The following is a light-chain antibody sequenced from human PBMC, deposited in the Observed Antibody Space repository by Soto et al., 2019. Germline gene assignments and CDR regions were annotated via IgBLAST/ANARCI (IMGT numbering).Light chain of an antibody. Sequence: EIVMTQSPATLSVSPGERATLSCRASQSVSSNLAWYQQKPGKAPRILINGASTRATGIPARFSGSGSGTEFTLTISILQSEDFAVYYCQQYNNWPKTFGQGTKVDIK. CDR3: QQYNNWPKT. J-gene: IGKJ1*01. V-gene: IGKV3-15*01. CDR2: GAS. CDR1: QSVSSN.